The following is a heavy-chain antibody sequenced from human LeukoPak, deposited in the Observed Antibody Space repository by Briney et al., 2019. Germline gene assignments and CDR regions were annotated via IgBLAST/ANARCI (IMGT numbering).Heavy chain of an antibody. D-gene: IGHD3-16*01. CDR1: GFTVSSKF. V-gene: IGHV3-53*01. CDR3: AKDEVTSGGGLDY. J-gene: IGHJ4*02. Sequence: GGSLRLSCAASGFTVSSKFMHWVRQVPGKGLEWVSVIYSGGTTYYADSVKGRFTVSRDNSRNTMYLHMNSLKVEDTAVYYCAKDEVTSGGGLDYWGQGTLVTVSS. CDR2: IYSGGTT.